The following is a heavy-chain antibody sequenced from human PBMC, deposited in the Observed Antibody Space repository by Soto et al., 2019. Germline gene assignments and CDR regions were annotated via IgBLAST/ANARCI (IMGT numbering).Heavy chain of an antibody. CDR2: IHSGNSA. V-gene: IGHV3-53*04. D-gene: IGHD2-15*01. Sequence: EMQLVESGGGLVNPGGSLRLSCAASGLIVNNNYMNWVRQAPRRGLEWVSVIHSGNSASYADSVMGRFTISSHNSKNMLYVQRNSLRAADTAVYYCAREPGYCSGGIFYGYVDVWGKGTAVTVSS. J-gene: IGHJ6*03. CDR3: AREPGYCSGGIFYGYVDV. CDR1: GLIVNNNY.